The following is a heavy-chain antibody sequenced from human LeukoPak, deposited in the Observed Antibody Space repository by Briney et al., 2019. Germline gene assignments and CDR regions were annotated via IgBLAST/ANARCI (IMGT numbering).Heavy chain of an antibody. CDR3: ARDPSVLDYFDY. J-gene: IGHJ4*02. V-gene: IGHV3-7*04. Sequence: GGSLRLSCAASGFTFSSYYMSWVRQAPGKGLEWVANIKEDGSEKYYVDSVKGRFTISRDNAKNSLYLQLNSLRAEDTAVYYCARDPSVLDYFDYWGQGTLVTVSS. CDR2: IKEDGSEK. CDR1: GFTFSSYY. D-gene: IGHD2/OR15-2a*01.